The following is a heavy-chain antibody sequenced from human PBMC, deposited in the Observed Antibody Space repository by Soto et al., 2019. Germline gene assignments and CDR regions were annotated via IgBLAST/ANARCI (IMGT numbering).Heavy chain of an antibody. D-gene: IGHD6-13*01. CDR3: ARLFLYSSTWPDY. Sequence: GGSLRLSCAASGFTFSDYYMSWIRQAPGKGLEWVSYISSSSTYTNYADSVKGRFTISRDNAKNSLYLQMNSLRAEDTAVYFCARLFLYSSTWPDYWGQGTLVTVSS. CDR2: ISSSSTYT. J-gene: IGHJ4*02. CDR1: GFTFSDYY. V-gene: IGHV3-11*06.